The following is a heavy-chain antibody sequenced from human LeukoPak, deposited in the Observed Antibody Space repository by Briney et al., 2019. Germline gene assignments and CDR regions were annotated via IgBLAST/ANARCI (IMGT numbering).Heavy chain of an antibody. CDR2: IYYSGST. V-gene: IGHV4-39*01. D-gene: IGHD2-2*03. J-gene: IGHJ4*02. CDR3: ARHGSTDYFDY. Sequence: SETLSLTCAVSGASISSSTSFWGWIRQPPGKGLEWIGRIYYSGSTFYNPSLKSRVTISVDTSKNQFSLRLSSVTAADTAVYYCARHGSTDYFDYWGQGTLVTVSS. CDR1: GASISSSTSF.